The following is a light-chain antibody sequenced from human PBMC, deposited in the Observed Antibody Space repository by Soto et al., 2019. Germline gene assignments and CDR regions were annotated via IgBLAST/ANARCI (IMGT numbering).Light chain of an antibody. CDR1: QTVSSNY. Sequence: EIVLTQSPGTLSLSPGERVTLSCRASQTVSSNYLAWYQHKPGQAPRLLIYDASSRATRIPDRFSGSGSGTDFTLTISRLEPEDSAVYYCQQYGSSPPWTFGQGTKVEIK. CDR2: DAS. CDR3: QQYGSSPPWT. J-gene: IGKJ1*01. V-gene: IGKV3-20*01.